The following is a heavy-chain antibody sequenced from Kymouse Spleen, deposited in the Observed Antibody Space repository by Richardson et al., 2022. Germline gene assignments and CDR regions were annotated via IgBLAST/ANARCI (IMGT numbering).Heavy chain of an antibody. J-gene: IGHJ6*02. D-gene: IGHD3-10*01. CDR1: GFTFSSYG. CDR2: ISYDGSNK. CDR3: AKDYYGSGSPSGMDV. Sequence: QVQLVESGGGVVQPGRSLRLSCAASGFTFSSYGMHWVRQAPGKGLEWVAVISYDGSNKYYADSVKGRFTISRDNSKNTLYLQMNSLRAEDTAVYYCAKDYYGSGSPSGMDVWGQGTTVTVSS. V-gene: IGHV3-30*18.